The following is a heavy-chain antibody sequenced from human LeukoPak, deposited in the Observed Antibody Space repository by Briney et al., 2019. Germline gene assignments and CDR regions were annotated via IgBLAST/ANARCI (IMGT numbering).Heavy chain of an antibody. J-gene: IGHJ4*02. Sequence: GGSLRLSCAASGFTFSSFGMHWVRQAPGKGLEWVAFIRYDGNNKYYADSVKGRFTISRDNSKNTLYLQMNSERAEDTAVYYCARGPSYGARCDYLDYWGQGALVTVSS. CDR2: IRYDGNNK. D-gene: IGHD4/OR15-4a*01. CDR1: GFTFSSFG. CDR3: ARGPSYGARCDYLDY. V-gene: IGHV3-30*02.